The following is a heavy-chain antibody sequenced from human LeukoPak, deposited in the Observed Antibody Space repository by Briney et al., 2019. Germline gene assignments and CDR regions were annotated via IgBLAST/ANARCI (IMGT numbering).Heavy chain of an antibody. V-gene: IGHV3-66*01. CDR1: GFIVSSKY. D-gene: IGHD3-22*01. J-gene: IGHJ4*02. Sequence: GGSLRLSCAASGFIVSSKYMSWVRQAPGKGLEWVSVIYSGGTTYYADSVKGRFTISRDNSKNTLFLQMNSLRAEDTAIYYCARFYDSSGYLDYWGQGTLATVSS. CDR3: ARFYDSSGYLDY. CDR2: IYSGGTT.